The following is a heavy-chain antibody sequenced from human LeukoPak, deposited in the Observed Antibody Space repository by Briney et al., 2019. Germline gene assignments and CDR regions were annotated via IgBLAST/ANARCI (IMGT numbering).Heavy chain of an antibody. J-gene: IGHJ4*02. V-gene: IGHV3-30*03. CDR3: APTFWASPKFDY. Sequence: PGGSLRLSCAASGFTFSSYGMHWVRQAPGKGLEWVAVISYDGSNKYYADSVKGRFTISRDNSKNTLYLQMNSLRAEDTAVYYCAPTFWASPKFDYWGQGTLVTVSS. D-gene: IGHD5-12*01. CDR2: ISYDGSNK. CDR1: GFTFSSYG.